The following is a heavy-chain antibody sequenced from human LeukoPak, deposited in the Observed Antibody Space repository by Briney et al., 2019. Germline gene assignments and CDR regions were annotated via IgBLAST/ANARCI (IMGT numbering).Heavy chain of an antibody. J-gene: IGHJ4*02. V-gene: IGHV4-34*01. D-gene: IGHD3-3*01. CDR1: GGSFSGYY. CDR3: ARGDFWSGYYHLDY. Sequence: SETLSLTCAVYGGSFSGYYWSWIRQPPGKGLEWIGEINHSGSTNCNPSLKSRVTISVDTSKNQFSLKLSSVTAADTAVYYCARGDFWSGYYHLDYWGQGTLVTVSS. CDR2: INHSGST.